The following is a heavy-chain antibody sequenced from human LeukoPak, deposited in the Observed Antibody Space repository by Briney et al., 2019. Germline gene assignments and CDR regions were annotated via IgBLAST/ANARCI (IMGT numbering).Heavy chain of an antibody. D-gene: IGHD5-18*01. CDR1: GFTFSFYD. CDR2: IGTAGDT. CDR3: TRIKAHSYGSDAFDL. J-gene: IGHJ3*01. V-gene: IGHV3-13*04. Sequence: GGSLRLSCAASGFTFSFYDFHWVRHAAGKGLEWVSTIGTAGDTHYPDSVKGRFTISRENAKNSLYLQMNSLRAGDTAVYYWTRIKAHSYGSDAFDLWGQGTMVTVSS.